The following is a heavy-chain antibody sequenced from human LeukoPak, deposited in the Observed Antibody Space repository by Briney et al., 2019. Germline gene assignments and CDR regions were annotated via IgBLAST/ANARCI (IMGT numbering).Heavy chain of an antibody. D-gene: IGHD6-6*01. Sequence: SETLSLTCTVSGGSISGYFWSWIRQPPGKGLELIGYLYYSGSTNYNPSLKSRVTVSVDTSKDQFSLKLSSVTAADTAVYYCAGSIAARYYFDYWGQGTLVTVSS. V-gene: IGHV4-59*08. CDR2: LYYSGST. CDR3: AGSIAARYYFDY. J-gene: IGHJ4*02. CDR1: GGSISGYF.